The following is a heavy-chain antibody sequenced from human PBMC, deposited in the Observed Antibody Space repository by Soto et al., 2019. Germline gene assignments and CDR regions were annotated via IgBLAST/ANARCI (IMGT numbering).Heavy chain of an antibody. CDR3: ARDVGGSYPSTDY. CDR2: ISSSSSTI. CDR1: GFTFSSYS. D-gene: IGHD1-26*01. J-gene: IGHJ4*02. Sequence: ESLKISCAASGFTFSSYSMNWVRQAPGKGLEWVSYISSSSSTIYYADSVKGRFTISRDNAKNSLYLQMNSLRDEDTAVYYCARDVGGSYPSTDYWGQGTLVTVSS. V-gene: IGHV3-48*02.